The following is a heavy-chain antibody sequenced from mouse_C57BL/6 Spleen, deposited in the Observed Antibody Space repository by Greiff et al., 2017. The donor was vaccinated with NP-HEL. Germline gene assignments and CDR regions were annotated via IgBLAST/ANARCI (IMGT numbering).Heavy chain of an antibody. CDR3: ARRGLLLRYLDY. CDR2: IYPGSGST. Sequence: VQLQQPGAELVKPGASVKMSCKASGYTFTSYWITWVKQRPGQGLEWIGDIYPGSGSTNYNEKFKSKATLTVDTSSSTAYMQLSSLTSEDSAVYYCARRGLLLRYLDYWGQGTTLTVSS. V-gene: IGHV1-55*01. J-gene: IGHJ2*01. CDR1: GYTFTSYW. D-gene: IGHD1-1*01.